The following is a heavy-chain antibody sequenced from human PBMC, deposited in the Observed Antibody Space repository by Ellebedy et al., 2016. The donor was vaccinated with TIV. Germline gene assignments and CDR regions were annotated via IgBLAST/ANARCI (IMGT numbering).Heavy chain of an antibody. J-gene: IGHJ6*03. Sequence: PGGSLRLSCAASGFTFRDYGMSWVRQAPGKGLEWVANINQDGGESHYVDSVKGRITISRDNAKNSMYLQMNSLRVEDTALYYCATDPMDVWGKGTTITVSS. CDR2: INQDGGES. V-gene: IGHV3-7*01. CDR1: GFTFRDYG. CDR3: ATDPMDV.